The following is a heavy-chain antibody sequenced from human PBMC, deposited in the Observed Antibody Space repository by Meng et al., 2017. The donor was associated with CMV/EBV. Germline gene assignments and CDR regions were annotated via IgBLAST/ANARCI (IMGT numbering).Heavy chain of an antibody. CDR1: GGSISSYY. J-gene: IGHJ4*02. CDR3: ARSSQKWGGNSPLHY. Sequence: GSLSLTCTVSGGSISSYYWSWIRQPPGKGLEWIGYIYYSGSTNYNPSLKSRVTISVDTSKNQFSLKLSSVTAADTAVYYCARSSQKWGGNSPLHYWGQGTLVTVSS. CDR2: IYYSGST. V-gene: IGHV4-59*01. D-gene: IGHD4-23*01.